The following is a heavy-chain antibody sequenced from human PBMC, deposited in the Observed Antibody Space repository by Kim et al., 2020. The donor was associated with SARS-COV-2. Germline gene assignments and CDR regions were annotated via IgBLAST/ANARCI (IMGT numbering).Heavy chain of an antibody. D-gene: IGHD3-16*01. CDR3: ARDRQQGGYYYYGMDV. J-gene: IGHJ6*02. Sequence: VKSRITINPDTSKNQFSLQLNSVTPEDTAVYYCARDRQQGGYYYYGMDVWGQGTTVTVSS. V-gene: IGHV6-1*01.